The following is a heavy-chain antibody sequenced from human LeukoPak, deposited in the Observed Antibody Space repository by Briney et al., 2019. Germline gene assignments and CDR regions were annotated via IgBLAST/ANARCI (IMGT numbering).Heavy chain of an antibody. CDR1: GGSFSGYY. D-gene: IGHD3-22*01. CDR3: ARAARNYYVSRGGNWFDS. Sequence: SETLTLTCAVYGGSFSGYYWSWIRQPPGKGLEWIGEISHSGSTNYNPSLKSRVTISVDTSKNQFSLKLSSVTAADTAVYYCARAARNYYVSRGGNWFDSWGQGTLVTVSS. J-gene: IGHJ5*01. V-gene: IGHV4-34*01. CDR2: ISHSGST.